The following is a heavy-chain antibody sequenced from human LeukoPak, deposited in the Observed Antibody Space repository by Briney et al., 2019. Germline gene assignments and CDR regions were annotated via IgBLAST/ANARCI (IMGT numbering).Heavy chain of an antibody. V-gene: IGHV3-48*03. CDR1: GFTFSSYE. CDR3: ARGYCSSTSCSPVDY. J-gene: IGHJ4*02. D-gene: IGHD2-2*01. Sequence: GGSLRLSCAASGFTFSSYEMNWVRQAPGKGLEWVSYISSSGSTIYYADSVKGRFTISRDNAKNSLYLQMNSLRAEDTAVYYCARGYCSSTSCSPVDYWGQGTLVTVSS. CDR2: ISSSGSTI.